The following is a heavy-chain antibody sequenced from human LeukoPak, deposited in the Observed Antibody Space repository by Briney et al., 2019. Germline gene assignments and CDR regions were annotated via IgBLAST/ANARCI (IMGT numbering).Heavy chain of an antibody. Sequence: PGGSLRLSCAASGFTFSSYGMHWVRQAPGKGLEWVAFIRYDGSNKYYADSVKGRFTISRDNSKNTLYLQMNSLRAEDTAVYYCAKVGNYDSSGYYPNFDYWGQGTLVTVSS. V-gene: IGHV3-30*02. CDR2: IRYDGSNK. CDR1: GFTFSSYG. CDR3: AKVGNYDSSGYYPNFDY. D-gene: IGHD3-22*01. J-gene: IGHJ4*02.